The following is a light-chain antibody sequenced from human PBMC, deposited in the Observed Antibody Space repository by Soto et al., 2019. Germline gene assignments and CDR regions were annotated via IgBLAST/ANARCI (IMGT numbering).Light chain of an antibody. Sequence: QSALTQPPSASGSPGQSVTISCTGTSSDVGAYNYVSWYQHRPGKAPKLMIYEVTKRPSGVPDRFSGAKSGNTASLTVSGLQAEDEADYYCTSHVGTNNFPYVFGTGTKLTVL. V-gene: IGLV2-8*01. CDR1: SSDVGAYNY. CDR2: EVT. CDR3: TSHVGTNNFPYV. J-gene: IGLJ1*01.